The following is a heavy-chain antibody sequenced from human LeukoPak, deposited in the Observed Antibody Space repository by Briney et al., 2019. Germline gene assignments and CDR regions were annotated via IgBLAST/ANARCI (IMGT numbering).Heavy chain of an antibody. CDR1: GGSISSGGYS. CDR3: ARCLGYCTNGVCYGGYYFDY. Sequence: PSETLSLTCAVSGGSISSGGYSWSWIRQPPGKGLEWIGYIYHSGGTYYNPSLKSRVTISVDRSKNQFSLKLSSVTAADTAVYYCARCLGYCTNGVCYGGYYFDYWGQGTLATVSS. V-gene: IGHV4-30-2*01. D-gene: IGHD2-8*01. CDR2: IYHSGGT. J-gene: IGHJ4*02.